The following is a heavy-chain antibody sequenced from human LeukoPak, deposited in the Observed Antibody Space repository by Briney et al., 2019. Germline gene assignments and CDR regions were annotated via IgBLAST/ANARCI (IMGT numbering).Heavy chain of an antibody. V-gene: IGHV1-8*01. CDR3: ARRGPSRSSLARWFDP. J-gene: IGHJ5*02. D-gene: IGHD6-13*01. CDR1: GYTFTNYD. Sequence: GASVKVSCKASGYTFTNYDINWVRQATGQGLEWMGWMNPKSGYTGSAQKFQGRVTMTRTTSISTAYMELSSLRSEDTAVYYCARRGPSRSSLARWFDPWGQGTLVTVSS. CDR2: MNPKSGYT.